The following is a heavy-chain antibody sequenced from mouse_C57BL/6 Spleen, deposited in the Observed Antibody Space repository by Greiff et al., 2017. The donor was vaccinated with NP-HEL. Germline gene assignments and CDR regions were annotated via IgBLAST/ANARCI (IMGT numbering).Heavy chain of an antibody. CDR1: GYTFTSYT. V-gene: IGHV1-4*01. CDR3: ASPVYDGYYVGFAY. J-gene: IGHJ3*01. D-gene: IGHD2-3*01. Sequence: VKLQESGAELARPGASVKMSCKASGYTFTSYTMHWVKQRPGQGLEWIGYINPSSGYTKYNQKFKDKATLNADKSYSTAYLTRCSLTSEDSAVYYGASPVYDGYYVGFAYWGQGTLVTVSA. CDR2: INPSSGYT.